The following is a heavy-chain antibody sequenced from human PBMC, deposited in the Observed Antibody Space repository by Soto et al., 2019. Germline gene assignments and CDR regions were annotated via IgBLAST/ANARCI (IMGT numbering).Heavy chain of an antibody. Sequence: QVKLQEPGPELMNPSGTLSLTCAVSGASITINWCSWVRQPPGKGLERIEEFFHTGSANYIQSLMGRLTISMDKSRNHLSLNLNSVTAADTAVYYCARHIAVSGMRGFDHWGQGTLVNVSS. V-gene: IGHV4-4*02. CDR1: GASITINW. CDR2: FFHTGSA. J-gene: IGHJ4*02. D-gene: IGHD2-21*01. CDR3: ARHIAVSGMRGFDH.